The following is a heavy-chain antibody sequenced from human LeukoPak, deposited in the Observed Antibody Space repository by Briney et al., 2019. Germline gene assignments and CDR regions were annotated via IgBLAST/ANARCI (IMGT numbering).Heavy chain of an antibody. D-gene: IGHD3-16*01. V-gene: IGHV1-2*02. CDR2: INPKNGDT. Sequence: GASVKVSCKASGYTFTGYYMHWVRQAPGQGLEWMGWINPKNGDTEYAQKFQGSVTMTRDTSISTGYMELRRLTSDDTAVYYCASGGAAFDYWGQGTLVTVPS. CDR3: ASGGAAFDY. CDR1: GYTFTGYY. J-gene: IGHJ4*02.